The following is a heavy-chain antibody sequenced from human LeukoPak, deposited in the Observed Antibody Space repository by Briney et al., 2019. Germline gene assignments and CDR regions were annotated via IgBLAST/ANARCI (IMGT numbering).Heavy chain of an antibody. CDR2: IYTSGST. Sequence: SQTLSLTCTVSGGSISSGTYFWTWIRQPAGKGLEWIGRIYTSGSTNYNPSLKSRVTISVDTSKNQFSLKLSSVTAADTAVYYCARVEVITTPFPHYYYYYYMDVWGKRTTVTVSS. CDR1: GGSISSGTYF. V-gene: IGHV4-61*02. J-gene: IGHJ6*03. D-gene: IGHD3-22*01. CDR3: ARVEVITTPFPHYYYYYYMDV.